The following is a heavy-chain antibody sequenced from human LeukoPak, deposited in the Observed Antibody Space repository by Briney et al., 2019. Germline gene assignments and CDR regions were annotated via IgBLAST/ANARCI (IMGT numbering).Heavy chain of an antibody. CDR1: GGSVSSGSYS. CDR3: ARDRVDTVMDALDY. J-gene: IGHJ4*02. Sequence: SETLSLTCTVSGGSVSSGSYSWSWIRQPPGKGLEWIGYIYYSGSTNYNPSLKSRVTISVDTSKNQFSLKLSSVTAADTAVYYCARDRVDTVMDALDYWGQGTLVTVSS. V-gene: IGHV4-61*01. CDR2: IYYSGST. D-gene: IGHD5-18*01.